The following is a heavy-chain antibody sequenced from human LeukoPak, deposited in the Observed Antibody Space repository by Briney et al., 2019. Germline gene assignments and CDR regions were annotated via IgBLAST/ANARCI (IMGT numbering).Heavy chain of an antibody. CDR1: GDSVSSNSAT. CDR3: ARAGVAAAGSLLAF. CDR2: TYYRSKWYN. J-gene: IGHJ4*02. D-gene: IGHD6-13*01. V-gene: IGHV6-1*01. Sequence: SQILSLTCAISGDSVSSNSATWNWIRQSPSRGLEWLGRTYYRSKWYNEYAVSVKSRVTINPDTSKNHFSLQLNSVTPEDTAVYYCARAGVAAAGSLLAFWGQGTLVTVSS.